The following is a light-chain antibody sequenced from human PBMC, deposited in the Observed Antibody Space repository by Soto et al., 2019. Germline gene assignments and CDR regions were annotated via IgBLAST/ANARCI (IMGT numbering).Light chain of an antibody. CDR3: QQYHNWPA. V-gene: IGKV3-15*01. CDR2: GAA. Sequence: ETVMTQSPATLSVSPGERATLSCRASQSVFSSLAWYQQKPGQAPRLLIYGAATRATGIPARFSGSGSGTEFTLTINSLQSEDFAVYYCQQYHNWPAFGQGTKVDIK. J-gene: IGKJ1*01. CDR1: QSVFSS.